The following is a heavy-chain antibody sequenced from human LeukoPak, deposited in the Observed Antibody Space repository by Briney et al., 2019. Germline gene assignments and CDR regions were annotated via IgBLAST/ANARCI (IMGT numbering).Heavy chain of an antibody. J-gene: IGHJ4*02. V-gene: IGHV5-10-1*01. Sequence: LGESLKISCQASGYSFTSYWISWVRQMPGKGLEWMGRIDPSDSYTNYSPSFQGHVTISADKSISTAYLQWSSLKASDTAMYYCALPSEYFDYWGQGTLVTVSS. CDR2: IDPSDSYT. CDR3: ALPSEYFDY. D-gene: IGHD1-26*01. CDR1: GYSFTSYW.